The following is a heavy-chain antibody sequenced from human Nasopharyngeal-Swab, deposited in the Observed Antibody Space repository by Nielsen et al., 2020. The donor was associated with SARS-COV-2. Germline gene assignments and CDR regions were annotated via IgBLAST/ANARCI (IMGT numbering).Heavy chain of an antibody. Sequence: SETLSLTCTVSGGSISSSSYYWGWIRQPPGKGLEWIGSIYYSGSTYYNPSLKSRVTISVDTSKNQFSLKLSSVTAADTAVYYCARLGGGTAMGLWGQGTLVTVSS. CDR3: ARLGGGTAMGL. J-gene: IGHJ4*02. CDR1: GGSISSSSYY. D-gene: IGHD5-18*01. V-gene: IGHV4-39*01. CDR2: IYYSGST.